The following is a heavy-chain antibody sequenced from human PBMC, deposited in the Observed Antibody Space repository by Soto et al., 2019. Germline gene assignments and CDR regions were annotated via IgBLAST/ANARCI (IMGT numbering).Heavy chain of an antibody. CDR2: IYPSDSTT. V-gene: IGHV5-51*01. CDR3: ARHGFYGDYSSNFFDP. Sequence: GYDLKISCNDAVHSLKNYGIAWVREMPGKGLEYMGIIYPSDSTTRYSPSFQGQVTISADKSISTAYLQWNSLKASDTAMYYCARHGFYGDYSSNFFDPWGQGTLVTVCS. D-gene: IGHD4-17*01. CDR1: VHSLKNYG. J-gene: IGHJ5*02.